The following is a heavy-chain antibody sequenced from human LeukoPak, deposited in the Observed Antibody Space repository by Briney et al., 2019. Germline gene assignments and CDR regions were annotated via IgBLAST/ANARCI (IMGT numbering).Heavy chain of an antibody. V-gene: IGHV3-64*02. Sequence: GGSLRLSCAASGFTFSSFSMHWVRQAPGKGLEYVSAISADGDNTYYADSVKDRFTISRDNSQNTLYLQMNSLRAEDTAVYYCARAHNWKYGSFDFWGQGTLVTVSS. CDR3: ARAHNWKYGSFDF. CDR1: GFTFSSFS. CDR2: ISADGDNT. J-gene: IGHJ4*02. D-gene: IGHD1-7*01.